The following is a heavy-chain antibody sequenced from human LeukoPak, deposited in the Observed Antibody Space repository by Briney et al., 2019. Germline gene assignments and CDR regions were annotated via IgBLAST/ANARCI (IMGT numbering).Heavy chain of an antibody. Sequence: GGSLRLSCAASGFTFNNYNMNWVRQAPGKGLEWVSYISSSSSTIYYADSVKGRFTISRDNAKNSLYLQMNILSAEDTAVYYCARDPDYDVLTGRDYWGQGTLVTVSS. CDR2: ISSSSSTI. CDR1: GFTFNNYN. V-gene: IGHV3-48*04. D-gene: IGHD3-9*01. J-gene: IGHJ4*02. CDR3: ARDPDYDVLTGRDY.